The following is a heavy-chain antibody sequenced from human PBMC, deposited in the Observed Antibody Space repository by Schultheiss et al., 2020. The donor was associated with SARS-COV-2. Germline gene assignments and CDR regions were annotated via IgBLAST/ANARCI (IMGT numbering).Heavy chain of an antibody. CDR2: VSYDGRDK. D-gene: IGHD4-23*01. Sequence: GGSLRLSCAASGFTFSSYAMHWVRQAPGKGLEWVAVVSYDGRDKDYADFAKGRFTISRDNSKNTLYLQMNSLRAEDTAVYYCARDYGGNPGDYWGQGTLVTVSS. J-gene: IGHJ4*02. CDR3: ARDYGGNPGDY. CDR1: GFTFSSYA. V-gene: IGHV3-30*01.